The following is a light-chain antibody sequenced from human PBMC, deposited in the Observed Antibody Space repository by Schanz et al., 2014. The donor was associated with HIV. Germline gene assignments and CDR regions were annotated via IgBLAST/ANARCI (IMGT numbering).Light chain of an antibody. CDR1: RSNIGSNA. CDR3: AAWDDSLSAWV. J-gene: IGLJ3*02. CDR2: NSY. V-gene: IGLV1-44*01. Sequence: QSVLTQPPSVSGTPGQRVTISCSVSRSNIGSNAVHWFQQLPGTAPKLLIYNSYHRPSGVPDRFSGSESGTSASLAISGLQSEDEADYYCAAWDDSLSAWVFGGGIKLTVL.